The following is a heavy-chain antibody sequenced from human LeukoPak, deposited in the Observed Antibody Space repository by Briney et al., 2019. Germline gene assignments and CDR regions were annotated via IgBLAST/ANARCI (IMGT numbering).Heavy chain of an antibody. CDR3: ARDPSGGNTDFDY. CDR1: GYTFTSYG. J-gene: IGHJ4*02. Sequence: ASVKVSCKASGYTFTSYGISWVGQAPGQGVGWMGWISAYNGNTNYAQKLQGKVTMTTDASTSTAYMELRSLRSDDTAVYYCARDPSGGNTDFDYWGQGTLVIVSS. V-gene: IGHV1-18*01. CDR2: ISAYNGNT. D-gene: IGHD4-23*01.